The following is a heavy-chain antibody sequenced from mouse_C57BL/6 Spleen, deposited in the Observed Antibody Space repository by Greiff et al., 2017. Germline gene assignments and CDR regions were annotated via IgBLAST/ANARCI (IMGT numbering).Heavy chain of an antibody. CDR3: ARSGYGNYDWFAY. D-gene: IGHD2-1*01. V-gene: IGHV1-7*01. CDR2: INPSSGYT. CDR1: GYTFTSYW. J-gene: IGHJ3*01. Sequence: QVQLLQPGAELAKPGASVKLSCKASGYTFTSYWMHWVKQRPGQGLEWIGDINPSSGYTKYNQKFKGKATLTADKSSSTAYMQLSSLTYEDSAVYYCARSGYGNYDWFAYWGQGTLVTVSA.